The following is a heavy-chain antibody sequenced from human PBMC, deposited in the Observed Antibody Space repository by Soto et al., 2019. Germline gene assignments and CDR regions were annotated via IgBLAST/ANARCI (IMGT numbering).Heavy chain of an antibody. V-gene: IGHV3-7*01. D-gene: IGHD5-18*01. Sequence: PXESLRLSCAASGFIFSVYWMSGVRQAPGKGLEWVANIHGDGGKIYYVDSVEGRFTISRDNAKRSLYLQMNSLRAEDTAVYYCARDFYGGYTYGPGDYWGQGALVTVSS. CDR1: GFIFSVYW. J-gene: IGHJ4*02. CDR3: ARDFYGGYTYGPGDY. CDR2: IHGDGGKI.